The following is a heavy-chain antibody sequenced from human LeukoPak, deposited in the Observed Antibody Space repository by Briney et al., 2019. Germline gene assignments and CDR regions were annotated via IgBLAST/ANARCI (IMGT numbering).Heavy chain of an antibody. CDR2: ISYDGSNK. Sequence: PGGSLRLSCAASGFTFSNAWMSWVRQAPGKGLEWVAVISYDGSNKYYADSVKGRFTISRDNSKNTLYLQMNSLRAEDTAVYYCAKDNDGDYYFDYWGQGTLVTVSS. CDR3: AKDNDGDYYFDY. J-gene: IGHJ4*02. CDR1: GFTFSNAW. D-gene: IGHD4-17*01. V-gene: IGHV3-30*18.